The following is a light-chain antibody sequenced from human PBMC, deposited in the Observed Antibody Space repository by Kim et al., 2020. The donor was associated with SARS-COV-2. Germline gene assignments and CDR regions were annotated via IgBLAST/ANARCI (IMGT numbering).Light chain of an antibody. V-gene: IGLV3-1*01. CDR1: KLGDKF. CDR3: QAWDSSTVV. Sequence: VFPGQTASITCSGDKLGDKFACWYQQKPSQSPVLVIYQDSKRPTGIPERFSGSNSGNTATLTISGTQAMDEADYYCQAWDSSTVVFGGGTQLTVL. CDR2: QDS. J-gene: IGLJ2*01.